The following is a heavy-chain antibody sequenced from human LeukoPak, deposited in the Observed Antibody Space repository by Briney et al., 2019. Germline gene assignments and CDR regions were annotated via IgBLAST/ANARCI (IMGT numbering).Heavy chain of an antibody. J-gene: IGHJ4*02. D-gene: IGHD1-26*01. CDR2: ISSSSSYI. CDR3: ARNRGSYPFDY. Sequence: GGSLRLSCAASGFTFSNYSMNWVRQAPGKGLEWVSSISSSSSYIYYADSVKGRFTISRDNAKNSLYLQMNSLRAEDTAVYYCARNRGSYPFDYWGQGTLVTVSS. V-gene: IGHV3-21*01. CDR1: GFTFSNYS.